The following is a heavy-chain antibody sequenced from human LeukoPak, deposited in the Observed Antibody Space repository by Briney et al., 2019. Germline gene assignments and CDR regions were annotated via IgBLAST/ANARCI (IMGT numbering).Heavy chain of an antibody. J-gene: IGHJ4*02. CDR1: VGSFSVYY. V-gene: IGHV4-34*01. D-gene: IGHD2-15*01. CDR3: ARGPYYLGGSYYDF. Sequence: SGTLSLTSGVCVGSFSVYYWTWIPPSPRKGLEWVGEFDYSGSIKYNTSLKRRVNISVDKTKNKISLRFSCATAEDTAVYYCARGPYYLGGSYYDFWGQGTRVSVSS. CDR2: FDYSGSI.